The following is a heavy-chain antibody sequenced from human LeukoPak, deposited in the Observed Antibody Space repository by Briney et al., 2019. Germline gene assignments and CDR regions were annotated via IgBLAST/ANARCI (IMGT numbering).Heavy chain of an antibody. CDR1: GFTFSSYA. V-gene: IGHV3-30*04. CDR3: ARDDQTEYYYGSGSSLKGLGY. Sequence: GGSLRLSCAASGFTFSSYAMHWVRQAPGKGLEWVAVISCDGSNKYYADSVKGRFTISRDNSKNTLYLQMNSLRAEDTAVYYCARDDQTEYYYGSGSSLKGLGYWGQGTLVTVSS. D-gene: IGHD3-10*01. J-gene: IGHJ4*02. CDR2: ISCDGSNK.